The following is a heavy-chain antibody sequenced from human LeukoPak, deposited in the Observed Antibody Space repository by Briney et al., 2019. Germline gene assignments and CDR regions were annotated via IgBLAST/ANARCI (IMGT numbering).Heavy chain of an antibody. CDR2: IYYSGST. V-gene: IGHV4-59*01. D-gene: IGHD3-3*01. CDR1: GGSISSYY. J-gene: IGHJ6*02. Sequence: SETLSLTCTVSGGSISSYYWSWIRQPPGKGLEWIGYIYYSGSTNYNPSLKSRVTISVDTSKNQFSLKLSSVTAADTAVYYCARVGGYDFWSGYYTKGDAYYYYGMDVWGQGTTVTVSS. CDR3: ARVGGYDFWSGYYTKGDAYYYYGMDV.